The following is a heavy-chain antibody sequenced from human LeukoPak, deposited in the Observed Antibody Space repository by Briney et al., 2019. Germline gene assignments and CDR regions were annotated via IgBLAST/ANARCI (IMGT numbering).Heavy chain of an antibody. V-gene: IGHV1-2*02. CDR1: GYTFTGYY. CDR2: INPNSGGT. J-gene: IGHJ3*02. D-gene: IGHD3-22*01. CDR3: ARAGIYYDSSGWSFDI. Sequence: ASVKVSCKASGYTFTGYYMHWVRQAPGQGLEWMGWINPNSGGTNYAQKFQGRVTMTRDTSISTAYMELSRLRSDDTAVYYCARAGIYYDSSGWSFDIWGQGTMVTVSS.